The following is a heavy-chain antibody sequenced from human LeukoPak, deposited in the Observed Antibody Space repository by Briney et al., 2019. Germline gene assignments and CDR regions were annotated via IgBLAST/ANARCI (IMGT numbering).Heavy chain of an antibody. D-gene: IGHD3-3*01. V-gene: IGHV4-34*01. CDR2: INHSGST. CDR1: GGSFSGYY. CDR3: ARHDFWSGYSTDY. Sequence: SETLSLTCAVYGGSFSGYYWSWIRQPPGKGLEWIGEINHSGSTNYNPSLKSRVTISVDTSKNQFSLKLSSVTAADTAVYYCARHDFWSGYSTDYWGQGTLVTVSS. J-gene: IGHJ4*02.